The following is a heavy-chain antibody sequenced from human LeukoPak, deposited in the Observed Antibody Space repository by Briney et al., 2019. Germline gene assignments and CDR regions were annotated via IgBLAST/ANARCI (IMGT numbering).Heavy chain of an antibody. D-gene: IGHD6-13*01. J-gene: IGHJ4*02. Sequence: ASVKVSCKASGYTFTGYYMHWVRQAPGQGLEWMGRINPNSGGTNYAQKFQGRVTMTRDTSISTAYIELSRLRPDDTAVYYCARDLTRIAAAGTGYWGQGTLVTVSS. CDR3: ARDLTRIAAAGTGY. CDR2: INPNSGGT. V-gene: IGHV1-2*06. CDR1: GYTFTGYY.